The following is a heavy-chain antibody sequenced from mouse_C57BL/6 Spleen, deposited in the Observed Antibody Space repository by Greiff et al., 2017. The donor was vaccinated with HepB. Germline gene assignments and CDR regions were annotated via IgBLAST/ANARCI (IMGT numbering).Heavy chain of an antibody. D-gene: IGHD1-1*01. Sequence: EVMLVESGGGLVQPGGSLSLSCAASGFTFTDYYMSWVRQPPGKALEWLGFIRNKANGYTTEYSASVKGRFTISRDNSQSILYLQMNALGAEDSATYYCARYGYYYGSSYAMDYWGQGTSVTVSS. CDR3: ARYGYYYGSSYAMDY. CDR2: IRNKANGYTT. V-gene: IGHV7-3*01. CDR1: GFTFTDYY. J-gene: IGHJ4*01.